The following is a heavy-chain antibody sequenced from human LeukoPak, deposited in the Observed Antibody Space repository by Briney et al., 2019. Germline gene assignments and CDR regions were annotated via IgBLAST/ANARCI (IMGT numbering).Heavy chain of an antibody. CDR2: IYPGDSDT. V-gene: IGHV5-51*01. Sequence: GESLKISCKGSGYSFTSYWIGWVRQMPGKGLEWMGIIYPGDSDTRYSPSFQGQVTISADKSISTAYLQWSSLKASDTAMYYCFATVTTPYYYYGMDVWGQGTTVTVSS. J-gene: IGHJ6*02. CDR3: FATVTTPYYYYGMDV. CDR1: GYSFTSYW. D-gene: IGHD4-17*01.